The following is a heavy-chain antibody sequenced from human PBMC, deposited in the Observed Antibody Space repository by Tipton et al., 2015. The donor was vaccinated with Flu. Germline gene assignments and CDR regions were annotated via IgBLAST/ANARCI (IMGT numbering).Heavy chain of an antibody. CDR3: ARQKGGISSGYYYYFDY. CDR2: IYYSGST. J-gene: IGHJ4*02. CDR1: GDSTSSSSYY. D-gene: IGHD3-22*01. V-gene: IGHV4-39*07. Sequence: TLSLTCTVSGDSTSSSSYYWGWIRQPPGEGLEWIGSIYYSGSTYYNPSLESRVTISLDTSKKQFSLKLSSVTAADTAVYYCARQKGGISSGYYYYFDYWGQGTLVTVSS.